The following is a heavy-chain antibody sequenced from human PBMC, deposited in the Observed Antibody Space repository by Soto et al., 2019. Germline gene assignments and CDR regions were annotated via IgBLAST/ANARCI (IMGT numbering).Heavy chain of an antibody. CDR1: GFTFSSYA. Sequence: GGSLRLSCAASGFTFSSYAMSWVRQAPGTGLEWVSAISGSGGRTYYADSVKGRFTISRDDSKNTLYLQMNSLRGEDTALYYCSKDLSGSAPWGQGSQVTVSS. V-gene: IGHV3-23*01. CDR3: SKDLSGSAP. D-gene: IGHD3-16*01. J-gene: IGHJ5*02. CDR2: ISGSGGRT.